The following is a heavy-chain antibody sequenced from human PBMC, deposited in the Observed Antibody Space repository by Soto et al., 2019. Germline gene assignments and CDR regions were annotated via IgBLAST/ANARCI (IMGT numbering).Heavy chain of an antibody. V-gene: IGHV1-18*01. CDR3: AREARGNSRVYYYYGMDV. CDR2: ISAYNGDT. Sequence: QVQLVQSGAEVKKPGASVKVSCKASGYTFTTYGISWVRQAPGQVLERMGWISAYNGDTNYAQNLQGRVKMTTDTSTTTAYMELRSLRSDDTAVYYCAREARGNSRVYYYYGMDVWGQGTTVTVSS. D-gene: IGHD5-18*01. J-gene: IGHJ6*02. CDR1: GYTFTTYG.